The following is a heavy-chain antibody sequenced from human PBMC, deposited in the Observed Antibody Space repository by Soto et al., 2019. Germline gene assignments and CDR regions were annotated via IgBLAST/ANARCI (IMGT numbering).Heavy chain of an antibody. CDR1: GGAVRSGDYF. CDR3: ARSPNYYYYGFDV. V-gene: IGHV4-61*08. CDR2: IYYSGST. Sequence: PWATRCLTCTVSGGAVRSGDYFWSWLRQPPGKRLEWIAYIYYSGSTKYNPSLKSRATISVDTSKSQVSLTLTSMTAADAALYYCARSPNYYYYGFDVWGQGTAVIVSS. J-gene: IGHJ6*02. D-gene: IGHD3-10*01.